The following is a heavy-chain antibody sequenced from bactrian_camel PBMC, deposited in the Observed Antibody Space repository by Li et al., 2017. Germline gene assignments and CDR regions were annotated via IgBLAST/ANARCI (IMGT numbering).Heavy chain of an antibody. Sequence: HVQLVESGGGLVQPGGSLRLSCAASGFTFSNNWMHWVRQAPGKGLEWVSAIHTGSGITNSADSVKGRFTISRDNTNNMLYLQMNSLKPEDTAMYCCAAEGKKWGVELTTDLLLDPLEFTYWGQGTQVTVS. CDR1: GFTFSNNW. D-gene: IGHD5*01. CDR3: AAEGKKWGVELTTDLLLDPLEFTY. CDR2: IHTGSGIT. V-gene: IGHV3S1*01. J-gene: IGHJ4*01.